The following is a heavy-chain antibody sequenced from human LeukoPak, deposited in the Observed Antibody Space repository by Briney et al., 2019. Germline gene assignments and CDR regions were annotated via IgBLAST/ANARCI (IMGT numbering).Heavy chain of an antibody. CDR3: AKGDWFDS. V-gene: IGHV3-23*01. J-gene: IGHJ5*01. Sequence: GGSLRLSCAASGFTFNIYAMTWARQAPGKGLEWVSAIRGTGGDGETFYADPVKRLFTISRDDSNNTVYLQMSSLRAEDTAVYYCAKGDWFDSWGPGTLVTVSS. CDR1: GFTFNIYA. CDR2: IRGTGGDGET.